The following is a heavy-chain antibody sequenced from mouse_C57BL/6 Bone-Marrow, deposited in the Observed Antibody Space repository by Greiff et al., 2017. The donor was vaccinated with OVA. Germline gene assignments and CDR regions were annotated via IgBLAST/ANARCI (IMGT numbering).Heavy chain of an antibody. Sequence: EVKLQESGPGMVKPSQSLSLTCTVTGYSITSGYDWHWIRHFPGNKLEWMGYISYSGSTNYNPSLKSRISITHDTSKNHFFLKLNSVTTEDTATYYCARGIYDGYYWFAYWGQGTLVTVSA. J-gene: IGHJ3*01. CDR2: ISYSGST. V-gene: IGHV3-1*01. CDR3: ARGIYDGYYWFAY. D-gene: IGHD2-3*01. CDR1: GYSITSGYD.